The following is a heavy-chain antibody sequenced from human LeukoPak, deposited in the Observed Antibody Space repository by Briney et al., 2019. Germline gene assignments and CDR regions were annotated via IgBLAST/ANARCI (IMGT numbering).Heavy chain of an antibody. D-gene: IGHD4-17*01. Sequence: SGGSLRLSCAVSGFTFSSYWMTWVRQAPGKGLEWVATMKPDGSEKYYVDSVKGRFTISRDNAKNSLYLQMSSLGAEDTAVYYCARGHGDYGINWGQGTLVTVSS. V-gene: IGHV3-7*01. CDR1: GFTFSSYW. CDR2: MKPDGSEK. CDR3: ARGHGDYGIN. J-gene: IGHJ4*02.